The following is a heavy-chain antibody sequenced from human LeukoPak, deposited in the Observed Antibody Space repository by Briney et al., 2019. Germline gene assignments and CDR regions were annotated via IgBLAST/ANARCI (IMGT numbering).Heavy chain of an antibody. CDR3: AKDLYSYGTHFDY. CDR2: ISYDGSNK. V-gene: IGHV3-30*18. J-gene: IGHJ4*02. Sequence: GGSLRLSCAASGFTFSSYGMHWVRQAPGEGLEWVAVISYDGSNKYYADSVKGRFTISRDNSKNTLYLQMNSLRAEDTAVYYCAKDLYSYGTHFDYWGQGTLVTVSS. D-gene: IGHD5-18*01. CDR1: GFTFSSYG.